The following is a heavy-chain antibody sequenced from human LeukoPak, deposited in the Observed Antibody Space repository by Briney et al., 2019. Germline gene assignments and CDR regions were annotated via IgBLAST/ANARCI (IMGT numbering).Heavy chain of an antibody. D-gene: IGHD3-9*01. CDR1: GYTFTGYF. CDR2: INPDSGGT. V-gene: IGHV1-2*06. J-gene: IGHJ5*02. Sequence: ASVKVSCKASGYTFTGYFMHWVRQAPGQGLEWVGRINPDSGGTNYAQKFQGRVSMTRDTSINTAYMELSRLTSDDTAIYYCAKDYRIWTAQANWFDPWGQGTLVTVSS. CDR3: AKDYRIWTAQANWFDP.